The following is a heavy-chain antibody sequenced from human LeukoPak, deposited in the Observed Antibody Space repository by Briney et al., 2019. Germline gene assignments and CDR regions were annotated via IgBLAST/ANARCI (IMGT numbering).Heavy chain of an antibody. CDR1: GYSFTANY. V-gene: IGHV1-2*02. CDR2: LNPNSGGA. Sequence: ASVMVSCKASGYSFTANYFHWVRQAPGQGLEWMGWLNPNSGGAKYAQRFQGRVTMTRDTSISTVYVELSSLRSDDTAVYYCARGFGSSWFDYWGQGKLVTVSS. D-gene: IGHD6-13*01. J-gene: IGHJ4*02. CDR3: ARGFGSSWFDY.